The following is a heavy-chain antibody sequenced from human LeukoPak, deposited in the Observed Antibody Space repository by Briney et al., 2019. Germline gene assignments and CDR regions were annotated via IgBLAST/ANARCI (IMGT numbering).Heavy chain of an antibody. Sequence: KASETLSLTCAVYGGSLSVYYWSWIRQPPGKGLEWIEEINHSGATNYNPSLKSRVTIAVDTSKNQFSLRLSSVTAADTAMYYCARGIYGVYYFDYWGQGALVTVSS. CDR2: INHSGAT. D-gene: IGHD4-17*01. J-gene: IGHJ4*02. CDR1: GGSLSVYY. CDR3: ARGIYGVYYFDY. V-gene: IGHV4-34*01.